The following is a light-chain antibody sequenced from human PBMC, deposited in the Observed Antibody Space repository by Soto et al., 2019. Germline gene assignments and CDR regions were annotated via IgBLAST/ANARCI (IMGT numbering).Light chain of an antibody. V-gene: IGKV1-5*03. Sequence: DIQMTQSPSTLSASVGDRATITCRASQNIDTWLAWYQQKPGKPPTLLMYKASIVESGVPSRFSGSGSETEFTLTISSLQPDDFATYYCQHYKTYSRTFGQGTKVDI. CDR1: QNIDTW. CDR3: QHYKTYSRT. CDR2: KAS. J-gene: IGKJ1*01.